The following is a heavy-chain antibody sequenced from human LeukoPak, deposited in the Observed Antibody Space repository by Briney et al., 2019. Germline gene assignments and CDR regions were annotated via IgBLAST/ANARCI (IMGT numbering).Heavy chain of an antibody. Sequence: SGGSLRLSCAASGFTFSSYSMNWVRQAPGKGLEWVSSISSSSSYIYYADSVKGRFTISRDNAKNSLYLQMNSLRAEDTAVYYCAELGITMIGGVWGKETTVTISS. D-gene: IGHD3-10*02. V-gene: IGHV3-21*01. J-gene: IGHJ6*04. CDR2: ISSSSSYI. CDR1: GFTFSSYS. CDR3: AELGITMIGGV.